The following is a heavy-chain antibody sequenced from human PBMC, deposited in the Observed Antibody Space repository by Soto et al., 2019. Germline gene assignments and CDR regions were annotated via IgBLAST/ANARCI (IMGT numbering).Heavy chain of an antibody. J-gene: IGHJ6*03. V-gene: IGHV3-21*01. Sequence: EVQLVESGGGLVKPGGSLRLSCAASGFTFSTYSMFWVRQAPGKGLEWVSSISSSSSDIYHADSVKGRFTVSRDNASKSLYLQMSSLRAEDTAVYHCERGKLSTNFMDVWGKGTTVTVSS. D-gene: IGHD2-2*01. CDR2: ISSSSSDI. CDR1: GFTFSTYS. CDR3: ERGKLSTNFMDV.